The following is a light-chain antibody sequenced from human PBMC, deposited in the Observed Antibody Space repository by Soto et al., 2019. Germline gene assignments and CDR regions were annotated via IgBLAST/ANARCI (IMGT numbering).Light chain of an antibody. CDR2: DVT. CDR1: GSDIGGYNY. J-gene: IGLJ2*01. CDR3: ISYTGSSTSVI. V-gene: IGLV2-14*03. Sequence: QSALTQPASVSGSPGQSITISCTGTGSDIGGYNYVSWYQQHPGKAPKLMIYDVTNRPSGVSNRFSGSKSGNTASLTISGLQAEDEADYYCISYTGSSTSVIFGGGTKVTVL.